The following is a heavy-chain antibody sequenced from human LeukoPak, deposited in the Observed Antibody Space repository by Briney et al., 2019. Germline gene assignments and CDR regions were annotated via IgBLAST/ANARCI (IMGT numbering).Heavy chain of an antibody. CDR2: IIPIFGTA. Sequence: ASLKVSCTASGGTFSSYAISWGRQAPGQGLEGMGRIIPIFGTANYAQKFQGRVTITTDESTSTAYMELSTLTSEDTAVYYCAIDAGRVVREDRRLDPWGQGTLVTVSS. D-gene: IGHD2-2*01. V-gene: IGHV1-69*05. J-gene: IGHJ5*02. CDR3: AIDAGRVVREDRRLDP. CDR1: GGTFSSYA.